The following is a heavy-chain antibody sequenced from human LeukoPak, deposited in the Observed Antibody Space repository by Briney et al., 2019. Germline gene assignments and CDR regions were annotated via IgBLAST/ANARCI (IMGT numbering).Heavy chain of an antibody. CDR1: GGSISSYY. CDR2: IYTSGST. J-gene: IGHJ5*02. D-gene: IGHD3-3*01. V-gene: IGHV4-4*07. CDR3: ARDDNYDFWSGPWFDP. Sequence: SETLSLTCTVSGGSISSYYWSWLRQPAGKGLECIGRIYTSGSTNYNPSLKSRVTMSVDTSKNQFSLKLSSVTAADTAVYYCARDDNYDFWSGPWFDPWGQGTLVTVSS.